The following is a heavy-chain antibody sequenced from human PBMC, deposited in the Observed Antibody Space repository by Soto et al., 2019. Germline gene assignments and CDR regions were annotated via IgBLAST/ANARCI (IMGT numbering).Heavy chain of an antibody. J-gene: IGHJ6*02. V-gene: IGHV4-59*01. CDR1: GGSISRYY. D-gene: IGHD2-21*02. CDR2: MYNTGST. CDR3: ARDLWGYCGTNCYPLDV. Sequence: SETLSLTCTVSGGSISRYYWSWIRQPPGKGLEWIGYMYNTGSTVYNPSFKSRVTISVDTSKNQFSLKLNSVTAADTAVYYCARDLWGYCGTNCYPLDVWGQGTTVTVS.